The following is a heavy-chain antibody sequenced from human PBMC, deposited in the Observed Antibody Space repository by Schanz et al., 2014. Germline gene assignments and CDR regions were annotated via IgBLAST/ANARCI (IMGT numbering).Heavy chain of an antibody. V-gene: IGHV3-23*01. CDR1: GVTFSSYA. CDR3: VRLDVRDY. Sequence: EVQLLESGGGFVQPGGSLRLSCVASGVTFSSYAMSWVRQASGKGLEWVSAISGSGASTYYADSVKGRFTISRDNSKNTLYLQMNSLRAEDTAVYYCVRLDVRDYWGQGTLVTVSA. CDR2: ISGSGAST. D-gene: IGHD3-10*01. J-gene: IGHJ4*02.